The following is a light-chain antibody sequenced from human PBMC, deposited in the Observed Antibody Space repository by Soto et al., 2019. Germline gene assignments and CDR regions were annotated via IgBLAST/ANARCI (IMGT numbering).Light chain of an antibody. CDR1: SSDVGGYNY. CDR3: SSYAGSNNYV. Sequence: QSALTQPPSASGSPGQSVTISCTGTSSDVGGYNYVSWYQQHPGKAPKFMIYEVSKRPSGVPDRFSCSKSGNTSSLTVSGLQAEDEADYYCSSYAGSNNYVFGTGTKLTVL. CDR2: EVS. V-gene: IGLV2-8*01. J-gene: IGLJ1*01.